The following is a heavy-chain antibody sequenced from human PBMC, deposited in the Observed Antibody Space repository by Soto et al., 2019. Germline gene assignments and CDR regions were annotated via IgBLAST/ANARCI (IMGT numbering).Heavy chain of an antibody. CDR2: ISYDGSNK. CDR3: AKGQKSVRGVPSLVPDY. Sequence: GGSLRLSCAASGFTFSSYGMHWVRQAPGKGLEWVAVISYDGSNKYYADSVKGRFTISRDNSKNTLYLQMNSLRAEDMAVYYCAKGQKSVRGVPSLVPDYWGQGTLVTVSS. V-gene: IGHV3-30*18. CDR1: GFTFSSYG. J-gene: IGHJ4*02. D-gene: IGHD3-10*02.